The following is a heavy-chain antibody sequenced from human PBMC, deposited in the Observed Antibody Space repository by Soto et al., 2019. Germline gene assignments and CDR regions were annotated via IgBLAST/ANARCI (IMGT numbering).Heavy chain of an antibody. Sequence: PGESLKISCRGSGYSFTSYWIGWVRQMPGKGLEWMGIIYPGYSDTRYSPSFQGQVTISADKSISTPYLQWSSLKASDTAIYYCARLRRAIFGVPEIDYWGQGTLVTVSS. V-gene: IGHV5-51*01. J-gene: IGHJ4*02. CDR1: GYSFTSYW. D-gene: IGHD3-3*01. CDR3: ARLRRAIFGVPEIDY. CDR2: IYPGYSDT.